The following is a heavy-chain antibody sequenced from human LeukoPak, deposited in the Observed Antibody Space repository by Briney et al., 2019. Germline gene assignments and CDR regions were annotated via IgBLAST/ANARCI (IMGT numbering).Heavy chain of an antibody. V-gene: IGHV3-11*06. D-gene: IGHD1-26*01. CDR1: GFTFSDYY. J-gene: IGHJ4*02. CDR2: ISSSSSYI. Sequence: GGSLRLSCAASGFTFSDYYMSWIRQAPGKGLEWVSSISSSSSYIYYADSVKGRFTISRDNAKNSLYLQMNSLRAEDTAVYYCARVQWERRNDYWGQGTLVTVSS. CDR3: ARVQWERRNDY.